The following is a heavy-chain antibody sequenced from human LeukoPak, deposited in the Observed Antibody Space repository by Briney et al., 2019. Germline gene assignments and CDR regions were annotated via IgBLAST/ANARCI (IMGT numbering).Heavy chain of an antibody. D-gene: IGHD4-11*01. CDR1: GGSINSGGYY. CDR2: ISYSGST. V-gene: IGHV4-31*03. CDR3: TVGPHHYFDS. J-gene: IGHJ4*02. Sequence: SQTLSLTCTVSGGSINSGGYYWSWIRQHPGKGLEWTGCISYSGSTYYNPSLKSRVTISLDTSKNQFSLRLSSVSAADTAVYFCTVGPHHYFDSWGQGTLVTVSS.